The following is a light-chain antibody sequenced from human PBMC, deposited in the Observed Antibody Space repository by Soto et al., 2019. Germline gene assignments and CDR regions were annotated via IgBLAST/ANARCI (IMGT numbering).Light chain of an antibody. J-gene: IGKJ1*01. CDR1: QTISTF. CDR2: DAS. V-gene: IGKV1-39*01. Sequence: DIQMTQSPSSLSASVGDRVSITCRSSQTISTFLHWFQQKPGKAPNLLIYDASSLQSGAPSRFSGSGSGTDFTLTISSLQPEDFATYYCQQYNSYSRTFGQGTKVDIK. CDR3: QQYNSYSRT.